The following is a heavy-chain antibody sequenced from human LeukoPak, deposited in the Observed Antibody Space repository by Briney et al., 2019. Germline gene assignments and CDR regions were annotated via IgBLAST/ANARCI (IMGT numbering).Heavy chain of an antibody. J-gene: IGHJ4*02. Sequence: GGSLRLSCAASGFTFGDYAMSWVRQAPGKGLEWVGFIRTKAYGGTTEYAASVKGRFTISRDDSKSIAYLQMNSLKTEDTAVYYCTKEVAPGTNYWGQGILVTVSS. V-gene: IGHV3-49*04. CDR2: IRTKAYGGTT. CDR1: GFTFGDYA. D-gene: IGHD6-13*01. CDR3: TKEVAPGTNY.